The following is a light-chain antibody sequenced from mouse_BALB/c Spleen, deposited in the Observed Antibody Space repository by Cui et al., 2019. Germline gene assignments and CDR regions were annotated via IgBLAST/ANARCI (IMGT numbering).Light chain of an antibody. CDR1: SSVSY. CDR2: DTS. CDR3: QQWSSYPFT. J-gene: IGKJ4*01. Sequence: QIVLTQSPAIMSASPGEKLTMTCSASSSVSYMYWYQQKPGSSPRLLIYDTSNLASGVPGRFSGSGSGTSYSLTISRMEAEDAATYYCQQWSSYPFTFGSGTKLEIK. V-gene: IGKV4-55*01.